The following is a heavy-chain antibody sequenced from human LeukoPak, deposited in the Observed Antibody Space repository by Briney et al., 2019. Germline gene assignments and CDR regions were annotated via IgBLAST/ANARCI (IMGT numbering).Heavy chain of an antibody. V-gene: IGHV4-34*01. CDR2: INHSGST. CDR1: GGSFSGYY. J-gene: IGHJ4*02. CDR3: ARGRTLNSSGWYGPDY. D-gene: IGHD6-19*01. Sequence: SETLSLTCAVYGGSFSGYYWSWIRQPPGKGLEWIGEINHSGSTNYNPSLKSRVTISVDTPKNQFSLKLSSVTAADTAVYYCARGRTLNSSGWYGPDYWGQGTLVTVSS.